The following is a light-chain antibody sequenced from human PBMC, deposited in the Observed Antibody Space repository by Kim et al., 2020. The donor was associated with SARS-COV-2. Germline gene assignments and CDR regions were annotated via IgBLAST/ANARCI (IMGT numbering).Light chain of an antibody. V-gene: IGLV1-44*01. CDR3: AAWDDSLNGPV. CDR2: SDN. J-gene: IGLJ3*02. Sequence: GQRVTIACPASRPNSESNTDNWYRQLPGTAPNLLIYSDNQRPSGVPDRFSGSKSGTSASLAISGLQSEDEADYYCAAWDDSLNGPVFGGGTKLTVL. CDR1: RPNSESNT.